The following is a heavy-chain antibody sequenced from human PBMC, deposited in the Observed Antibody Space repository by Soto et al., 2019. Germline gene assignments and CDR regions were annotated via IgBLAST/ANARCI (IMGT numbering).Heavy chain of an antibody. D-gene: IGHD3-9*01. CDR2: IFSDNER. J-gene: IGHJ6*02. V-gene: IGHV2-26*01. CDR1: GFSLTTGKMG. CDR3: ARMKVDSYQFYYAMDV. Sequence: SGPTLVNPTDTLTLTCTLSGFSLTTGKMGVSWIRKPPGKALEWLAHIFSDNERSYSTSLQGRLTISKDTSGSQVVLSMTNVDPVDTATYYCARMKVDSYQFYYAMDVWGQGTTVTVSS.